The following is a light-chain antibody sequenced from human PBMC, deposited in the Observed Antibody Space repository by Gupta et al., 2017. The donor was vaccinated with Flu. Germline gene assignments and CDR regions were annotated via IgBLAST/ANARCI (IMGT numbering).Light chain of an antibody. V-gene: IGLV2-11*01. CDR2: DVN. CDR1: SSDVGAYDY. CDR3: CSYGATNF. J-gene: IGLJ2*01. Sequence: GHSVAISCTGTSSDVGAYDYVSWYQQHPGRAPKLIIDDVNKRPSGVPDRFTGSKSGNTASLTISGCQPEDEADYHGCSYGATNFFGGGTRLTVL.